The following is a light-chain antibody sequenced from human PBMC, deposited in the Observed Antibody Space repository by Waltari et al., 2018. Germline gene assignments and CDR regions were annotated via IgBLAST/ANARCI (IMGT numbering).Light chain of an antibody. CDR3: QHYNNYPPT. J-gene: IGKJ4*01. V-gene: IGKV1-5*03. CDR1: QSISTW. Sequence: DIQMTQSPSILSASVVDTVTITCRPSQSISTWLAWYQQKPGKAPKLLISKASILESGVPSRFSGSGSGTEFTLTINSLQPDDFATFYCQHYNNYPPTFGGGTKVEIK. CDR2: KAS.